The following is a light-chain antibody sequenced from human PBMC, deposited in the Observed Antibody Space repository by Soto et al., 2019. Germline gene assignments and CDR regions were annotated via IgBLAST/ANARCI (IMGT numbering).Light chain of an antibody. V-gene: IGKV1-17*01. CDR2: AAS. Sequence: DIQMTQSPSSLSASVGDRVSVTCRASQGITRDLAWYQQKPGKAPKRLIYAASSLQSGVPSRFSGSGSGTEFTLTISSLQPEDFATYYCLQHNSYPYTFGQGTRLEIK. CDR3: LQHNSYPYT. CDR1: QGITRD. J-gene: IGKJ2*01.